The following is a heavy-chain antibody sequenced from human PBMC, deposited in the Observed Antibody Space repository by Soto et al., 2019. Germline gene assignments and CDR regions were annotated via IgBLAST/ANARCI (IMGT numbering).Heavy chain of an antibody. CDR2: INPNSGGT. J-gene: IGHJ6*02. V-gene: IGHV1-2*02. D-gene: IGHD6-19*01. CDR1: GYTFTDYY. Sequence: QVQLVQSGAEVKKPGASVKVSCKASGYTFTDYYTHWVRQAPGQGLEWMGWINPNSGGTNYAQKFQGRVTMTRDTSISTAYMELNRLRSDDTAVYYCARDQSPSSGWPGMDVWGQGTTVTVSS. CDR3: ARDQSPSSGWPGMDV.